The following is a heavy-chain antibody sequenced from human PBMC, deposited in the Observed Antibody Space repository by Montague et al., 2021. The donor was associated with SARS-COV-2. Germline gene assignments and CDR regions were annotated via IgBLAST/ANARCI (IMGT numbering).Heavy chain of an antibody. V-gene: IGHV6-1*01. CDR1: GDSVSSNSAA. Sequence: CAISGDSVSSNSAAWNWNMQSPSRGLEFLGRTYYRSKWYNDYAISVKSRITINPDTSKNQFSLPLNSVTPEYTAVYYCARFNSSSWYFDYWGQGILVTVSS. CDR3: ARFNSSSWYFDY. CDR2: TYYRSKWYN. D-gene: IGHD6-13*01. J-gene: IGHJ4*02.